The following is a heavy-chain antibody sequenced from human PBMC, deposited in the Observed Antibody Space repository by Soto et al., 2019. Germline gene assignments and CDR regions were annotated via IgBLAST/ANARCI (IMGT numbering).Heavy chain of an antibody. D-gene: IGHD6-13*01. J-gene: IGHJ4*02. Sequence: LRLSCAASEFSFSSYALNWVRQAPGKGLEWVSAISATGTTTYYADSVKGRFTISRDNSKRTLFLQMDSLSPEDTAVYYCATYSSPFDYWGQGTLVTVSS. V-gene: IGHV3-23*01. CDR3: ATYSSPFDY. CDR1: EFSFSSYA. CDR2: ISATGTTT.